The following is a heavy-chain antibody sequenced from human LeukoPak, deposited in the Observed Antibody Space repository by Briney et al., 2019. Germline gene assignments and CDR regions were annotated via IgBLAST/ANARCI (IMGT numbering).Heavy chain of an antibody. CDR1: GFSLWRHY. CDR3: ARGPDVDGDIHAPFDS. V-gene: IGHV3-53*01. J-gene: IGHJ4*02. D-gene: IGHD5-24*01. CDR2: SYSGGST. Sequence: PGGSLRLSCAASGFSLWRHYMNWVRQAPGKGLEWVALSYSGGSTYYADSVKGRFTISRDNSKNMLYLEMNSLRVEDSAVYYCARGPDVDGDIHAPFDSWGQGTLVTASS.